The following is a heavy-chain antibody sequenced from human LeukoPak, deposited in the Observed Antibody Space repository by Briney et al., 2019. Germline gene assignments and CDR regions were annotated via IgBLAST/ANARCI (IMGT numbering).Heavy chain of an antibody. CDR1: GYTFTSYG. V-gene: IGHV1-18*01. CDR3: ARVGGAVDK. CDR2: ISAYNGNT. Sequence: ASVKVSCKASGYTFTSYGISWVRQAPGQGLEWMGWISAYNGNTNYAQKFQGRVTMTRDTSISTAYMELSRLRSDDTAVYYCARVGGAVDKWGQGTLVTVSS. D-gene: IGHD3-10*01. J-gene: IGHJ4*02.